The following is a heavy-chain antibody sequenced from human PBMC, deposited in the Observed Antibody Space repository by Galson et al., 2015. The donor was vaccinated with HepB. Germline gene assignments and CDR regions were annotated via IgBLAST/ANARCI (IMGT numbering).Heavy chain of an antibody. V-gene: IGHV3-33*01. D-gene: IGHD3-22*01. J-gene: IGHJ5*02. CDR1: GFTFSSYG. CDR2: IWYDGSNR. Sequence: SLRLSCAASGFTFSSYGMHWVRQAPGKGLEWVAVIWYDGSNRYYADSVKGRFTISRDNSKNTLYLQMNSLRAEDTAVYYCAREEDYYDSSGYPQNPFDPWGQGTLVTVSS. CDR3: AREEDYYDSSGYPQNPFDP.